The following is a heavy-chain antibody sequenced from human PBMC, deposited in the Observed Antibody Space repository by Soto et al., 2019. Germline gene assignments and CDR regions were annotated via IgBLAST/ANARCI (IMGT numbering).Heavy chain of an antibody. Sequence: QVQLVQSGDEVKKPGASVKVSCKASGYIFVNYGIAWVRQAPGQGLEWMGRISPYTGNTHSATKVQGRLTMTTDTPASTAYMEAGSLAPDDTAVYYCLMLSHYVTPTPQDVWGQGTTVTVSS. V-gene: IGHV1-18*01. CDR1: GYIFVNYG. J-gene: IGHJ6*02. CDR2: ISPYTGNT. CDR3: LMLSHYVTPTPQDV. D-gene: IGHD3-16*01.